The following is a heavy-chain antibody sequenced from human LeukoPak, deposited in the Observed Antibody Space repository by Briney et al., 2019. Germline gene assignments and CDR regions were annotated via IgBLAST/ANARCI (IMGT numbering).Heavy chain of an antibody. Sequence: ASVTVSCKASGYTFTGYSMHWVGQAPGQGLEWLGWINPNSGDTNYAQKFQGRVTMTRDTSISTADMEMSRLTPDDTAMYYCASNIGSQSPELGLDYWGQGTLVTVSS. CDR3: ASNIGSQSPELGLDY. D-gene: IGHD1-14*01. V-gene: IGHV1-2*02. CDR2: INPNSGDT. J-gene: IGHJ4*02. CDR1: GYTFTGYS.